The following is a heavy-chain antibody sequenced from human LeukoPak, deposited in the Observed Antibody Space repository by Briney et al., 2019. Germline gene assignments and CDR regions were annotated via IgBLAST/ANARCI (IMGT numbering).Heavy chain of an antibody. CDR3: AAAHSGSYLPLDY. V-gene: IGHV1-58*01. D-gene: IGHD1-26*01. Sequence: AASVKVSCKASGFTFTSSAVQWVRQARGQRLEWIGWIVVGSGNTNYVQKFQERVTITRDMSTSTAYMELSSLRSEDTAVYYCAAAHSGSYLPLDYWGQGTLVTVSS. CDR1: GFTFTSSA. J-gene: IGHJ4*02. CDR2: IVVGSGNT.